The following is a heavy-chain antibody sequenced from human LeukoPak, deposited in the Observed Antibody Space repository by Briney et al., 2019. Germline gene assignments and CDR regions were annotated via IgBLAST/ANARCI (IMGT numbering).Heavy chain of an antibody. CDR2: IYHSGST. Sequence: PSETLSLTCAVSGYSISSGYYWGWIRQPPGKGLEWIGSIYHSGSTYYNPSLKSRVTISVDTSKNQFPLKLSSVTAADTAVYYCARRQLGRVSAAGTYYFDYWGQGTLVTVSS. CDR1: GYSISSGYY. D-gene: IGHD6-13*01. V-gene: IGHV4-38-2*01. J-gene: IGHJ4*02. CDR3: ARRQLGRVSAAGTYYFDY.